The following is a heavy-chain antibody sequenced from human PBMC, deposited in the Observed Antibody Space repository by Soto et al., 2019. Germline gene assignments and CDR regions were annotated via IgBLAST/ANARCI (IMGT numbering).Heavy chain of an antibody. CDR2: TYYSGST. Sequence: QVQLQESGPGLVKPSEALSLTCSVSGDSMSSYYWSWIRQPPGKGLEWLGNTYYSGSTNYNPSLTSPVSISVDTSKNQFSLKLRSVTAADTAVYYCARGGGRLELDYWGQGTLVTVSS. D-gene: IGHD3-3*01. CDR3: ARGGGRLELDY. V-gene: IGHV4-59*01. J-gene: IGHJ4*02. CDR1: GDSMSSYY.